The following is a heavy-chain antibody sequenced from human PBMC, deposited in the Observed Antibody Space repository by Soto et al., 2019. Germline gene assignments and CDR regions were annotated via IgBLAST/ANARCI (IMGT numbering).Heavy chain of an antibody. CDR2: IYPGDSDT. CDR1: GYSFTSYW. J-gene: IGHJ5*02. D-gene: IGHD3-3*01. CDR3: AKDFAIDP. V-gene: IGHV5-51*01. Sequence: PGETLKISCTGVGYSFTSYWIGWVRQMPGKGLEWMGIIYPGDSDTRYSPSFQGQVTISADKSITTAYLQWSSLKASDTAVYYCAKDFAIDPWGQGTLVTVSS.